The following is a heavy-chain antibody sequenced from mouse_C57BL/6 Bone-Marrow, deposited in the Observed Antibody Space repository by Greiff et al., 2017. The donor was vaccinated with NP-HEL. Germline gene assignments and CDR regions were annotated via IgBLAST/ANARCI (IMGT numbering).Heavy chain of an antibody. CDR1: GYTFTDYE. CDR2: IDPETGGA. Sequence: VQLQQSGAELVRPGASVTLSCKASGYTFTDYEMHWVKQTPVHGLEWIGAIDPETGGAAYNQKFTGKAILTADKSSSTAYMELRSLTSEDSAIYYCTRGKIAYWGQGTLVTVSA. CDR3: TRGKIAY. V-gene: IGHV1-15*01. J-gene: IGHJ3*01.